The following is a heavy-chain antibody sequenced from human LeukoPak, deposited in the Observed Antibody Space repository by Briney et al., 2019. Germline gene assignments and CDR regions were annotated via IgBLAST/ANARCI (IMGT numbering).Heavy chain of an antibody. CDR2: ISSNGGST. CDR3: ARDHQYCSSTSCYAGRTPYYYYGMDV. J-gene: IGHJ6*02. D-gene: IGHD2-2*01. Sequence: PGGSLRLSCSASGFTFSSFAMHWVRQAPGKGLEYVSAISSNGGSTYYADSVKGRFTISRDNSKNTLYLQMSSLRDEDTAVYYCARDHQYCSSTSCYAGRTPYYYYGMDVWGQGTTVTVSS. CDR1: GFTFSSFA. V-gene: IGHV3-64D*09.